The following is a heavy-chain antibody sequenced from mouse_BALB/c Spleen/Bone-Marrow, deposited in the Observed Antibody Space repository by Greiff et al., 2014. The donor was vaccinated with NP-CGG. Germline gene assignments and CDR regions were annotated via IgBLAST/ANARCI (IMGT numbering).Heavy chain of an antibody. CDR3: AGAYYRYAMDY. CDR1: GFSLTSYG. J-gene: IGHJ4*01. CDR2: IWGGGNT. Sequence: QVQLKESGPGLVQPSQSLSITCSVSGFSLTSYGVHWVRQPPGKGLEWLGVIWGGGNTDYYATFISRLSISKDNFKSRVFFKMNSLQADDATIYCCAGAYYRYAMDYWGQGTSVTVSS. D-gene: IGHD2-14*01. V-gene: IGHV2-4*02.